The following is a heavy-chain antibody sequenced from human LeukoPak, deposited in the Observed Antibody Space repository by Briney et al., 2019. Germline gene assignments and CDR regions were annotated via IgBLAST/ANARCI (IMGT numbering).Heavy chain of an antibody. CDR1: GFTFSSYG. CDR2: ISGSGGST. CDR3: AKEDSEGSPNWFDP. Sequence: GGSLRLSCTASGFTFSSYGMSWVRQAPGKGLEWVSAISGSGGSTSYADSVRGRFTISRDNSKNTLYLQMNSLRAEDTAVYYCAKEDSEGSPNWFDPWGQGTLVTVSS. D-gene: IGHD1-26*01. V-gene: IGHV3-23*01. J-gene: IGHJ5*02.